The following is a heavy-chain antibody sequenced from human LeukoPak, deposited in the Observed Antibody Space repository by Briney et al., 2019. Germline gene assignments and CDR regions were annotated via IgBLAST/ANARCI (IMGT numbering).Heavy chain of an antibody. CDR3: ARVGPHYYYMDV. CDR2: LYYSGST. CDR1: GGSISSSSYY. Sequence: PSETLSLTCTVSGGSISSSSYYWGWIRQPPGKGLEWIGNLYYSGSTYYNPSLKSRVTISVDTSKNQFSLKLSSVTAADTAVYYCARVGPHYYYMDVWGKGTTVTVSS. V-gene: IGHV4-39*07. J-gene: IGHJ6*03.